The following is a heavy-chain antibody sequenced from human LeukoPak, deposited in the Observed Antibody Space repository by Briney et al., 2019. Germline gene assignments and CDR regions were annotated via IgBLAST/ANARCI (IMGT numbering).Heavy chain of an antibody. CDR1: GDSVNSDDYY. Sequence: SETLSLTCTVSGDSVNSDDYYWSWVRQPPGKGLEWIGYVYYTGSTDYHSSLKSRVTISLDTSKNQFSLKLSSVTAADTAVYYCARGRGAFDYWGQGTLVTVSS. CDR2: VYYTGST. D-gene: IGHD3-10*01. V-gene: IGHV4-61*08. J-gene: IGHJ4*02. CDR3: ARGRGAFDY.